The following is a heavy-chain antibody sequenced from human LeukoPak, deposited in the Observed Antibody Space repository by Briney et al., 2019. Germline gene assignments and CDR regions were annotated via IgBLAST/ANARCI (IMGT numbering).Heavy chain of an antibody. V-gene: IGHV3-74*03. CDR3: IRETHVGLHLEF. D-gene: IGHD3-10*01. CDR1: GFTFATYW. Sequence: PGGSLRLSCEASGFTFATYWMHWVRQAAGKGLVWAARINTDGYVTTYAESVRGRFTVSRDNAEGTLYLQMNDLRPEDTAVYYCIRETHVGLHLEFWGQGTLATVAS. J-gene: IGHJ4*02. CDR2: INTDGYVT.